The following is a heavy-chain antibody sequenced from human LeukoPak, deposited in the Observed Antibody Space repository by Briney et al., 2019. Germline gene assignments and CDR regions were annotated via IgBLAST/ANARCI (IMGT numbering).Heavy chain of an antibody. CDR3: ARRRCVDIFTGYDLYWFDP. CDR2: SYHSGST. J-gene: IGHJ5*02. CDR1: GGTISHYY. V-gene: IGHV4-59*01. D-gene: IGHD3-9*01. Sequence: SETLSLTCTVSGGTISHYYWSWIRQPPGKGLEWIGYSYHSGSTKYNTSLKSRVTISIDTSKNQFSLKLSSVTTADTAVYYCARRRCVDIFTGYDLYWFDPSGQGNLVTVSS.